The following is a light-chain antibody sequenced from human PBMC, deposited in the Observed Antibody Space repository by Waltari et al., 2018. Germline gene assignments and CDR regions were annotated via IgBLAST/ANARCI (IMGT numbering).Light chain of an antibody. CDR3: QQYYSFPRT. J-gene: IGKJ1*01. V-gene: IGKV1D-8*01. CDR1: QGIGSY. Sequence: VIWMTQSPSLVSASTGDSVTITCRMSQGIGSYLAWYQQKPGKAPELLIYAASTLKNGVPSRFSASGSGTDFTLTISCLQSEDFATYSCQQYYSFPRTFGQGTKVDIK. CDR2: AAS.